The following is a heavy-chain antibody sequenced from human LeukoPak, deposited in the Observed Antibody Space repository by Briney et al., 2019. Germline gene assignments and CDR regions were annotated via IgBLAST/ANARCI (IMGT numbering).Heavy chain of an antibody. CDR1: GGSISSSSYY. CDR2: IYYSGST. J-gene: IGHJ4*02. D-gene: IGHD2-8*01. V-gene: IGHV4-39*01. Sequence: SETLSLTCTVSGGSISSSSYYWGWIRQPPGKGLEWIGSIYYSGSTYYNPSLKSRVTISVDTSKSQFSLKLSSVTAADTAVYYCARSPIVLMVYAIGSYFDYWGQGTLVTVSS. CDR3: ARSPIVLMVYAIGSYFDY.